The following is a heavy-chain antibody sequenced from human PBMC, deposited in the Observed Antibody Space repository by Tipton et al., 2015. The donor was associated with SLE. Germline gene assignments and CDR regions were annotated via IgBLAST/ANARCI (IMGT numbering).Heavy chain of an antibody. V-gene: IGHV4-31*03. CDR2: IHDSGAT. J-gene: IGHJ3*02. CDR1: GGSIRSGDYY. Sequence: TLSLTCTVSGGSIRSGDYYWSWIRQHPGKGLEWIGYIHDSGATFYNPSLRSRSAISVDTSQSQFSLKLSSVTAADTAVYYCANSHSSGWYDAFDIWGQGTMVTVSS. D-gene: IGHD6-19*01. CDR3: ANSHSSGWYDAFDI.